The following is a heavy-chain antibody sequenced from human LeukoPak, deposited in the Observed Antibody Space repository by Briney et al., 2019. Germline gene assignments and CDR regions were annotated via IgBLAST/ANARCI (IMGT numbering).Heavy chain of an antibody. V-gene: IGHV3-23*01. CDR1: GFTFSSYV. CDR3: AKGKAFDP. J-gene: IGHJ5*02. Sequence: GGSLRLPCAASGFTFSSYVMNWVRQAPGKGLEWVSGISGSGDTTYYADSVKGRFTISRDNSKNTLYLQMNSLRAEDTAVYYCAKGKAFDPWGQGTLVTVSS. CDR2: ISGSGDTT.